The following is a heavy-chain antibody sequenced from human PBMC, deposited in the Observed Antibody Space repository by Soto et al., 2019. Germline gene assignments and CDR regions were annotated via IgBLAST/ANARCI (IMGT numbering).Heavy chain of an antibody. V-gene: IGHV3-74*01. Sequence: EVQLVESGGGLVQPGGSLRLSCAASGFTFSTYWMHWLRQAPGKGLVWVSRIKSDGSIRDYANSVKGRFTISRDNAKNTLYLQMNSLRAEDTAVYYCVRELADCGGDCLHYWGQGTLVTVSS. D-gene: IGHD2-21*02. CDR3: VRELADCGGDCLHY. CDR2: IKSDGSIR. CDR1: GFTFSTYW. J-gene: IGHJ4*02.